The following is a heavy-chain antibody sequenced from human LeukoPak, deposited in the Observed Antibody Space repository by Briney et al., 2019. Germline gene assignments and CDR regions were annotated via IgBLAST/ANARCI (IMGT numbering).Heavy chain of an antibody. D-gene: IGHD3-10*01. CDR3: ARDLGITMVRGVY. Sequence: ASVEVSCKASGYTFTGYYMHWVRQAPGQGLEWMGWINPNSGGTNYAQKFQGRVTMTRDTSISTAYMELSRLRSDDTAVYYCARDLGITMVRGVYWGQGTLVTVSS. V-gene: IGHV1-2*02. CDR1: GYTFTGYY. CDR2: INPNSGGT. J-gene: IGHJ4*02.